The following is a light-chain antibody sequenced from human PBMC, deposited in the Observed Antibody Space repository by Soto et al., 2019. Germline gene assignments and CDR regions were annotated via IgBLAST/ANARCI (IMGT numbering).Light chain of an antibody. CDR3: QQYNSYSPAT. CDR2: SAS. Sequence: EIVLTQSPGTLSLSPGERGTLPCRASQNLGTLYLAWFQQKSGQAPRLLIYSASRRATGIPSRFSGRGSETEFTLTISSLQPEDFATYYCQQYNSYSPATLGQGTKVDIK. CDR1: QNLGTLY. V-gene: IGKV3-20*01. J-gene: IGKJ1*01.